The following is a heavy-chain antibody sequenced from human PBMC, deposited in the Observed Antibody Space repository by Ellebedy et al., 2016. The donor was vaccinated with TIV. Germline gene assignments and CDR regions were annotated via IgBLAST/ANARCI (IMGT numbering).Heavy chain of an antibody. V-gene: IGHV1-3*04. CDR1: GYTFTSYA. J-gene: IGHJ4*02. CDR3: AARYGGGGTCYSFFDS. Sequence: AASVKVSCKASGYTFTSYAMHWVRQAPGQRLEWMGWINTDNGNTKYSQKFQGRVTITRDTSASTAYMELSSLSSEDTAVYYCAARYGGGGTCYSFFDSWGQGTLVTVSS. CDR2: INTDNGNT. D-gene: IGHD2-15*01.